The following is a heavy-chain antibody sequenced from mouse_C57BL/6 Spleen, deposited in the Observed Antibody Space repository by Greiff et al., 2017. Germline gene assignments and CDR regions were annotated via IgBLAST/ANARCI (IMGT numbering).Heavy chain of an antibody. J-gene: IGHJ2*01. CDR1: GFSLTSYG. CDR3: AKGDYGSSSFDD. V-gene: IGHV2-5*01. D-gene: IGHD1-1*01. CDR2: IWRGGST. Sequence: QVQLQQSGPGLVQPSQSLSITCTVSGFSLTSYGVHWVRQSPGKGLEWLGVIWRGGSTDYNAAFMSRLCITKDNSKSQVFFKMNSLQADDTAIYYCAKGDYGSSSFDDWGQGTTLTVSS.